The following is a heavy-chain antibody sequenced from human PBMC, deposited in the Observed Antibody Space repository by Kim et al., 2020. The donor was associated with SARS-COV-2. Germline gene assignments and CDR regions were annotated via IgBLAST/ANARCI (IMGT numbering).Heavy chain of an antibody. D-gene: IGHD6-19*01. CDR2: INPSNGRT. J-gene: IGHJ4*02. Sequence: ASVKVSCKASDYSFSNYYIHWVRQAPGQGLQWVGLINPSNGRTDSAQQFQGRVTLTRDTSISTVYMEMHSLGSDDTAVYYCARGGPVASCGWSYFDSWGQ. CDR1: DYSFSNYY. V-gene: IGHV1-46*01. CDR3: ARGGPVASCGWSYFDS.